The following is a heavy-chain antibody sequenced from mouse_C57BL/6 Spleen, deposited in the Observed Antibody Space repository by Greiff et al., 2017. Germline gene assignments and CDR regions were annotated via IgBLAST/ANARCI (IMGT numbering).Heavy chain of an antibody. CDR3: ARGGRDGYYAMDY. V-gene: IGHV1-7*01. D-gene: IGHD2-3*01. Sequence: VQRVESGAELAKPGASVKLSCKASGYTFTSYWMHWVKQRPGQGLEWIGYINPSSGYTKYNQKFKDKATLTADKSSSTAYMQLSSLTYEDSAVYYCARGGRDGYYAMDYWGQGTSVTVSS. CDR2: INPSSGYT. CDR1: GYTFTSYW. J-gene: IGHJ4*01.